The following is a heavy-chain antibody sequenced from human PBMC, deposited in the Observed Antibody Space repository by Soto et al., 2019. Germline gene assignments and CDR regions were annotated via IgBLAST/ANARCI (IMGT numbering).Heavy chain of an antibody. J-gene: IGHJ1*01. CDR3: AKDLRGYCSGGSCPRAEYFQH. V-gene: IGHV3-23*01. CDR1: GFTFSSYA. D-gene: IGHD2-15*01. Sequence: GGSLRLSCAASGFTFSSYAMSWVRQAPGKGLEWVSAISGSGGSTYYADSVKGRFTISRDNSKNTLYLQMNSLRAEDTAVYYCAKDLRGYCSGGSCPRAEYFQHWGQGTLVTV. CDR2: ISGSGGST.